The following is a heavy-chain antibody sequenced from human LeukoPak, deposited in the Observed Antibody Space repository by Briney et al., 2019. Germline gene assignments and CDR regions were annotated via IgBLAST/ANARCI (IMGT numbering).Heavy chain of an antibody. Sequence: SGTLSLTCAASGGSISSSNWWSWVRPPPGKGLEWIGEIYHSGSTNYNPSLKSRVTISVDKSKNQFSLKLSSVTAADTAVYYCARDRAYSSSWPYYYYGMDVWGKGTTVTVSS. V-gene: IGHV4-4*02. J-gene: IGHJ6*04. CDR3: ARDRAYSSSWPYYYYGMDV. CDR2: IYHSGST. CDR1: GGSISSSNW. D-gene: IGHD6-13*01.